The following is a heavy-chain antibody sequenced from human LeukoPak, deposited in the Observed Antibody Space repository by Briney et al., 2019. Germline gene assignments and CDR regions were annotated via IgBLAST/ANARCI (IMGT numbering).Heavy chain of an antibody. D-gene: IGHD5-12*01. V-gene: IGHV3-23*01. CDR1: GFTFSSYA. J-gene: IGHJ4*02. CDR3: ATSNPRVATIGAYYFDY. Sequence: GGSLRLSCAASGFTFSSYAMSWVRQAPGKGLEWVSGISGSGGSTYYADSVKGRFTISRDNSKSTLYLQMNSLRAEATDVYSCATSNPRVATIGAYYFDYWGQGTLVTVSS. CDR2: ISGSGGST.